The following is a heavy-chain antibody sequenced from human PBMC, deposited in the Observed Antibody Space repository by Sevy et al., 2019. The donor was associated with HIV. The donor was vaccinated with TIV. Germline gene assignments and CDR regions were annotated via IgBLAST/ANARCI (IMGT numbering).Heavy chain of an antibody. CDR3: ARVGETYYDFWSGYPFGMDV. CDR1: GYTFTGYY. CDR2: INPNSGDT. V-gene: IGHV1-2*02. J-gene: IGHJ6*02. Sequence: ASVKVSCKASGYTFTGYYMHWVRQAPGQGLEWMGWINPNSGDTNYAQKFQGRVTMTRDTSISTAYMELSRLRSDDTAVYYCARVGETYYDFWSGYPFGMDVWGQGTTVTVSS. D-gene: IGHD3-3*01.